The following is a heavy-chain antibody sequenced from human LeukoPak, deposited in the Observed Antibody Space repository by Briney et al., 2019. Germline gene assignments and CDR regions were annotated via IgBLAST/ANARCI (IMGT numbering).Heavy chain of an antibody. J-gene: IGHJ6*03. Sequence: ASVKVSCKASGYTFTGYYMHWVRQAPGQGLEWMGWINPNSGGTNFAQNFQGRVTMTRDTSISTAYMELSRLRSDDTAVYYCARSRQWHYYYMDVWGKGTTVTVSS. CDR2: INPNSGGT. V-gene: IGHV1-2*02. D-gene: IGHD6-19*01. CDR3: ARSRQWHYYYMDV. CDR1: GYTFTGYY.